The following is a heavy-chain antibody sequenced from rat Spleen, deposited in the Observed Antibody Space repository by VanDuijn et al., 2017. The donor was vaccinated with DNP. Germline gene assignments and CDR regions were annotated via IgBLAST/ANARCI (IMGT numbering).Heavy chain of an antibody. J-gene: IGHJ2*01. CDR2: ISTSGSRT. CDR1: GFTFSDYN. V-gene: IGHV5S23*01. D-gene: IGHD1-4*01. CDR3: ARGNYPGINTFDY. Sequence: EVQLVESGGGLVQPGRSLKLSCAASGFTFSDYNMAWVRQAPKKGLEWVAAISTSGSRTYYPDSVKGRFTISRDNAKSTLYLQMNSLRSEDTATYYCARGNYPGINTFDYWGQGVMVTVSS.